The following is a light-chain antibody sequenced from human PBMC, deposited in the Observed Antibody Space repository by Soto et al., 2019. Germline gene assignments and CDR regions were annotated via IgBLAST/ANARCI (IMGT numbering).Light chain of an antibody. CDR3: QQSYNAPQLPYT. J-gene: IGKJ2*01. CDR2: AAS. CDR1: QSISNY. V-gene: IGKV1-39*01. Sequence: DLQMTQSPSSLSASVGDRVTITCRASQSISNYLNWYQQKPGKAPNLLIYAASSLQRGVPSRFSGSGSGTYFTLTISSLQPEDFATYYCQQSYNAPQLPYTFGQGTKLEIK.